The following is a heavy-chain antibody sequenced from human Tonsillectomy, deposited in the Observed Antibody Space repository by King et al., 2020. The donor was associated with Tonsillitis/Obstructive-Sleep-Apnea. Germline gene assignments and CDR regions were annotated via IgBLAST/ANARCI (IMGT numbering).Heavy chain of an antibody. Sequence: QLQLQESGPGLVKPSETLSLTCTVSGGSISSYYWSWIRQPPGKGLEWIGYIYYSGNTNYNPSLKSRVTISVDTSKNQFSLKLSSVTAEDTAVYYCVRDLVLEAGGDAFDICGQGTMVTVSS. CDR2: IYYSGNT. CDR1: GGSISSYY. V-gene: IGHV4-59*01. D-gene: IGHD2-15*01. CDR3: VRDLVLEAGGDAFDI. J-gene: IGHJ3*02.